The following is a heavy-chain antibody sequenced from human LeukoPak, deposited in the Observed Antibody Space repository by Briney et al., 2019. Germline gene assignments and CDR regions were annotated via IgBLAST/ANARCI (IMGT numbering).Heavy chain of an antibody. J-gene: IGHJ2*01. CDR1: GFTFSSYA. D-gene: IGHD6-19*01. Sequence: GGSLRLSCAASGFTFSSYAMSWVRQAPGKGLEWVSAISGSGGSTYYADSVKGRFTISRDNAKNSLYLQMNSLRAEDTAVYYCASAARDEQWLVRWYFDLWGRGTLVTVSS. V-gene: IGHV3-23*01. CDR2: ISGSGGST. CDR3: ASAARDEQWLVRWYFDL.